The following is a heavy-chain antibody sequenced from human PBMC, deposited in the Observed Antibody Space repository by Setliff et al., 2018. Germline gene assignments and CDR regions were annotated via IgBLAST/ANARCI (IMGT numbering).Heavy chain of an antibody. J-gene: IGHJ4*02. CDR1: GYTFSNYW. V-gene: IGHV3-23*01. CDR3: AKAASPLFAINGVEYYFDS. CDR2: ISGNSGGSA. Sequence: PGESLKISCRASGYTFSNYWIHWVRQVPGKGLQWVSGISGNSGGSAYYADSVKGRFTISRYNSKSTLYLQMNSLRAEDTAVYFFAKAASPLFAINGVEYYFDSWGQGTLVTVSS. D-gene: IGHD3-3*01.